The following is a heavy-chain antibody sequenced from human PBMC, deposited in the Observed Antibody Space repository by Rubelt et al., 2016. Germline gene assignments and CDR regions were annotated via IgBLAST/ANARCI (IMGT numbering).Heavy chain of an antibody. D-gene: IGHD4-17*01. V-gene: IGHV4-59*08. CDR2: IYHGGST. J-gene: IGHJ4*02. Sequence: QVQLQESGPGLVKPSETLSLTCTVSGGSISSYYWSWIRQPPGKGLEWIGNIYHGGSTYYNPSLKCRVTISVDTSKNQFSLKLSSVTAADTAVYYCARVGGVSATTPIDYWGQGTLVTISS. CDR3: ARVGGVSATTPIDY. CDR1: GGSISSYY.